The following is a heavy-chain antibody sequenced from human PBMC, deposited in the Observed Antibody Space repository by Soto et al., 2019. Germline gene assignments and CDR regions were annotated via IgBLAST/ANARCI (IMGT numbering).Heavy chain of an antibody. CDR3: ARIEMASIK. V-gene: IGHV4-31*03. Sequence: TLSLTCSVSGASISSGGDYWSWLRQSPGKGLEWIGHIYYTGSTFYSPSLKSRLTISLDTSKNQFSLDLRSVTAADTAMYYCARIEMASIKWGRGTLVTVSS. CDR1: GASISSGGDY. J-gene: IGHJ4*02. CDR2: IYYTGST.